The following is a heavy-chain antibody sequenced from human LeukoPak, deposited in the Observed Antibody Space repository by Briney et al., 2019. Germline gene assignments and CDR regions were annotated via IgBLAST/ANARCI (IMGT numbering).Heavy chain of an antibody. CDR3: ARAYYYASSAFDI. V-gene: IGHV4-39*01. CDR1: GGSISSNTYY. D-gene: IGHD3-22*01. Sequence: PSETLSLTCTVSGGSISSNTYYWDWIRQPPGKGLECIGSIYYGGSTYYNPSLKSRVIISVDTSKNQFSLKLSSVTAADTAVHYCARAYYYASSAFDIWGQGTMVTVSS. CDR2: IYYGGST. J-gene: IGHJ3*02.